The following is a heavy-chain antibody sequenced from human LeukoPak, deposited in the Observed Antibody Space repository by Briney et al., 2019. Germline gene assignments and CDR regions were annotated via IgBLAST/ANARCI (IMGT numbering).Heavy chain of an antibody. CDR1: GFTFSSFY. Sequence: PGGSLRLSCAASGFTFSSFYMNWIRQAPGKGLEWVATINKDGSEKYYVDSVKGRFTISRDNAKNSLSLEMNSLRVEDTAVYYCAAAPQTYRYLGYWGQGTLVTVSS. V-gene: IGHV3-7*01. CDR3: AAAPQTYRYLGY. D-gene: IGHD3-16*02. J-gene: IGHJ4*02. CDR2: INKDGSEK.